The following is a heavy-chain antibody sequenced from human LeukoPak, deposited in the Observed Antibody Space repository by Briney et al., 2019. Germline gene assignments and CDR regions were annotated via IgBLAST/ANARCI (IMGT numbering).Heavy chain of an antibody. CDR2: IIPVFGTT. V-gene: IGHV1-69*01. CDR3: ARAGYCSGGSCYSGWYNWFDP. D-gene: IGHD2-15*01. CDR1: GGTFRSYA. Sequence: EASVKVSCKASGGTFRSYAISWVRQAPGQGLEWMGGIIPVFGTTNYAQKFQGRVTITADESTSTAYMELSSLRSEDTAVYYCARAGYCSGGSCYSGWYNWFDPWGQGTLVTVSS. J-gene: IGHJ5*02.